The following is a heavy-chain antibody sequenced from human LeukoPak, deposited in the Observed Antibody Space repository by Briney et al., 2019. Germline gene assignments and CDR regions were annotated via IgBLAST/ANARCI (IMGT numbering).Heavy chain of an antibody. Sequence: GGSLRLSCAASGFTFSSYWMSWVRQAPGKGLEWVANIKQDGSEKYYVDSVKGRFTISRDNAKNSLYLQMNSLRAEDTAVYYCARVGSGSYYVLARWGQGTLVTVSS. V-gene: IGHV3-7*01. J-gene: IGHJ4*02. D-gene: IGHD1-26*01. CDR3: ARVGSGSYYVLAR. CDR2: IKQDGSEK. CDR1: GFTFSSYW.